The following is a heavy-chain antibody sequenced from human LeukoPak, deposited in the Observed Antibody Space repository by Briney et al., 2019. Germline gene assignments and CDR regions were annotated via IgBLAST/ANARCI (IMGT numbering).Heavy chain of an antibody. D-gene: IGHD1-26*01. J-gene: IGHJ3*02. CDR3: AAGGGIVGATTAFGI. CDR1: GFTFTSSA. Sequence: GASVKVSCKASGFTFTSSAMQWVRQARGQRLEWIGWIVVGSGNTNYAQKFQERVTITRDMSTSTAYMELSSLRSEDTAVYYCAAGGGIVGATTAFGIWGQGTMVTVSS. CDR2: IVVGSGNT. V-gene: IGHV1-58*02.